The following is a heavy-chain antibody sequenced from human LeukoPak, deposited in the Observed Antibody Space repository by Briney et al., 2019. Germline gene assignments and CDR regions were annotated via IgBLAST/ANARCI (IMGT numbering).Heavy chain of an antibody. D-gene: IGHD3-9*01. J-gene: IGHJ4*02. CDR3: AREVLRYFDWPLDY. CDR1: GYTFTSYG. V-gene: IGHV1-18*01. CDR2: ISAYNGNI. Sequence: GASVKVSCKASGYTFTSYGISWVRQAPGQGLEWMGWISAYNGNINYAQKLQGRVTMTTDTSTSTAYMELRSLRSDDTAVYYCAREVLRYFDWPLDYWGQGTLVTVSS.